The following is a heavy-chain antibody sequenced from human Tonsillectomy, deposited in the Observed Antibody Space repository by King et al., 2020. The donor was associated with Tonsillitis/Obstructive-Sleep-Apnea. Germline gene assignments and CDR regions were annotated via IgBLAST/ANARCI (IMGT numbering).Heavy chain of an antibody. CDR1: GGSISSYY. Sequence: VQLQESGPGLVKPSETLSLTCTVSGGSISSYYWSWIRQPPGKGLEWIGDIYYSGSTNYNPSLKSRVTISVDTSKNQFSLKLSSVTAADTAVYYCARKDWGNYYFDYWGQGTLVTVSS. D-gene: IGHD7-27*01. CDR2: IYYSGST. V-gene: IGHV4-59*01. J-gene: IGHJ4*02. CDR3: ARKDWGNYYFDY.